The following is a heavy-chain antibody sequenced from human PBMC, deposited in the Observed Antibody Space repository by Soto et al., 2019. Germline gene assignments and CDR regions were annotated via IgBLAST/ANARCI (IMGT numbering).Heavy chain of an antibody. CDR2: MNPNSGNT. Sequence: ASVKVSCKASGYTFTSYDINWVRQATGQGLEWMGWMNPNSGNTGYAQKFQGRVTMTRNTSISTAYMELSSLRSEDTAVYYCARGHSIISLQGIFYCYYGMDVWGQGTTVTVSS. J-gene: IGHJ6*02. CDR1: GYTFTSYD. CDR3: ARGHSIISLQGIFYCYYGMDV. D-gene: IGHD3-3*01. V-gene: IGHV1-8*01.